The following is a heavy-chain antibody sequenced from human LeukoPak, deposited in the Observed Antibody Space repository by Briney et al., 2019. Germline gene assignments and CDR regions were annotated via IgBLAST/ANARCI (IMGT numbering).Heavy chain of an antibody. Sequence: GGSLRLSCAASGFPFSSYGMYWVRQTPEKGLEWVAYLRKDATYSNYADSVRDRFTISRDNSKNTLDLQMNSLRIEDTAVYFCASGGPTRGTLDSWGQGTLVTVSS. CDR2: LRKDATYS. J-gene: IGHJ4*02. CDR1: GFPFSSYG. V-gene: IGHV3-30*02. D-gene: IGHD1-26*01. CDR3: ASGGPTRGTLDS.